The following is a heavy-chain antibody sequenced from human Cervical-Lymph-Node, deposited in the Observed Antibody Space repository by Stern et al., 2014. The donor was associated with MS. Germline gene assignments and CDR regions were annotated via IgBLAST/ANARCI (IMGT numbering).Heavy chain of an antibody. D-gene: IGHD2-15*01. CDR1: GGTFSSSYA. Sequence: QVQLVESGAEVKKPGSSMNVSCKTSGGTFSSSYAIPWLRQAPGQGLGWVGRIIPILGLANYAQKFQGRVIITADKSTSTTYMELSSLTSEDTAVYYCARGVVSNRAAATLHNLFDPWGQGTLVTVSS. CDR2: IIPILGLA. J-gene: IGHJ5*02. V-gene: IGHV1-69*09. CDR3: ARGVVSNRAAATLHNLFDP.